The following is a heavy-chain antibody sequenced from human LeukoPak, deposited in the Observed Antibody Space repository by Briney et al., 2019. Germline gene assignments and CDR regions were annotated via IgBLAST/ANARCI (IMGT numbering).Heavy chain of an antibody. D-gene: IGHD3-22*01. CDR2: IKQDGSER. CDR1: GFTFSSYW. Sequence: GGSLRLSCAASGFTFSSYWMSWVRQAPGKGLEWVANIKQDGSERYYVDSVKGRLTISRDNAKNSLYLQMNSLRAEDTAVYYCARDLDYYDSSGYYFMFFRSLRGDYFDYWGQGTLVTVSS. CDR3: ARDLDYYDSSGYYFMFFRSLRGDYFDY. J-gene: IGHJ4*02. V-gene: IGHV3-7*01.